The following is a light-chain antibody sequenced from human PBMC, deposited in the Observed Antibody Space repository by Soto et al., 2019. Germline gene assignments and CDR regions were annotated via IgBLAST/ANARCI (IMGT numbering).Light chain of an antibody. V-gene: IGKV3-20*01. CDR1: QSVSSDY. Sequence: EIVLTQSPGTLSLSPGERATLSCRASQSVSSDYLAWYQQKPGQAPRLLIYGASSRATGIPDRFSGSGSGTDFTLTISRLXXEDFAVYYCQEYGTSRCTFGQGTKL. J-gene: IGKJ2*02. CDR3: QEYGTSRCT. CDR2: GAS.